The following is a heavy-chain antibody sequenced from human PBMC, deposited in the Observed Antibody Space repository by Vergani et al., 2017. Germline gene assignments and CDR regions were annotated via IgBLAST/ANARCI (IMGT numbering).Heavy chain of an antibody. CDR3: ARGLPGHEVDY. CDR2: IYYSGST. V-gene: IGHV4-39*07. CDR1: GGSISSSSYY. J-gene: IGHJ4*02. Sequence: QLQLQESGPGLVKPSETLSLTCTVSGGSISSSSYYWGWIRQPPGKGLEWIGSIYYSGSTNYNPSLKSRVTISVDKSKTQFSLKLSSVTAADTDGYDWARGLPGHEVDYWGQGTLGTVSS.